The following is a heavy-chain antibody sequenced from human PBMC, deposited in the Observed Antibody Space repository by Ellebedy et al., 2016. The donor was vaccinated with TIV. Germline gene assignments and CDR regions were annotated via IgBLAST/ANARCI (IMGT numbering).Heavy chain of an antibody. D-gene: IGHD1-26*01. CDR2: INWKGGST. Sequence: GGSLRLSCAASGFTFDDFGMSWVRQAPGKGLEWVSGINWKGGSTGYAESVKGRFTISRDNAKNSVYLQMNSLRAEDTAVYYCAKTRNGWELRDWFDPWGQGTLVTVSS. CDR1: GFTFDDFG. CDR3: AKTRNGWELRDWFDP. V-gene: IGHV3-20*04. J-gene: IGHJ5*02.